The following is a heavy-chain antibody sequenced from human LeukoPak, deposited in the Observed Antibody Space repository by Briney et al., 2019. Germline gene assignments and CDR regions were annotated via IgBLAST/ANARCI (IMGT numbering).Heavy chain of an antibody. D-gene: IGHD2-2*01. J-gene: IGHJ4*02. Sequence: ASVKVSCKASGYTFTGYYMHWVRQAPGQGLEWMGWINPNSGGTNYAQKFQGRVTITTDESTSTAYMELSSLRSEDTAAYYCARGGDIVVVPAAPVDYFDYWGQGTLVTVSS. V-gene: IGHV1-2*02. CDR1: GYTFTGYY. CDR3: ARGGDIVVVPAAPVDYFDY. CDR2: INPNSGGT.